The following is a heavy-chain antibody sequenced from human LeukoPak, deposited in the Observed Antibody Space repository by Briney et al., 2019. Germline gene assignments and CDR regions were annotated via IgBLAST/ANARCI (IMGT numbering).Heavy chain of an antibody. CDR2: ISAYNGNK. CDR1: GGTFSSYA. V-gene: IGHV1-18*01. CDR3: AKKGDYWNDGAY. D-gene: IGHD1-1*01. Sequence: ASVKVSCKASGGTFSSYAISWVRQAPGQGLEWMGWISAYNGNKNYAQKFQDRVTMTTETSTSTAYMELRSLRSDDTAVYYCAKKGDYWNDGAYWGQGTLVTVSS. J-gene: IGHJ4*02.